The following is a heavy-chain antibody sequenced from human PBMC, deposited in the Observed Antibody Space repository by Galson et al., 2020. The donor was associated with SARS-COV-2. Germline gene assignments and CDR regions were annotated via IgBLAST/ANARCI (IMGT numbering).Heavy chain of an antibody. V-gene: IGHV3-66*01. CDR2: IYTRGAT. Sequence: RGSLRLTCATSGFSVNDNYMTCVRQAPGKGLESVSIIYTRGATYYADSLEGRFTISRDNSKNTLYLQLNGLRAEDTAVYYCARGHVDLIDTRAFDSWGQGTLVTVSS. CDR3: ARGHVDLIDTRAFDS. J-gene: IGHJ4*02. CDR1: GFSVNDNY. D-gene: IGHD5-12*01.